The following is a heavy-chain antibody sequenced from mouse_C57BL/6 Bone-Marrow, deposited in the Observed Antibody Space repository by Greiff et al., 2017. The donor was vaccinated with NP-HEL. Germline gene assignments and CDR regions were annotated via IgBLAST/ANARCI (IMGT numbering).Heavy chain of an antibody. Sequence: DVKLEESGGGLVKPGGSLKLSCAASGFTFSDYGMHWVRQAPEKGLEWVAYISSGSSTIYYADTVKGRFTISRDNAKNTLFLQMTSLRSEDTAMYYCARRLLRSFDYWGQGTTLTVSS. CDR3: ARRLLRSFDY. D-gene: IGHD1-1*01. J-gene: IGHJ2*01. CDR1: GFTFSDYG. V-gene: IGHV5-17*01. CDR2: ISSGSSTI.